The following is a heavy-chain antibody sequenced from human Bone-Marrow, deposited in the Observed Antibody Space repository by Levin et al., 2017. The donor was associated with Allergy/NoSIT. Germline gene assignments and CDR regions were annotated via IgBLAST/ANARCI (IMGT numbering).Heavy chain of an antibody. D-gene: IGHD3-22*01. V-gene: IGHV3-23*01. CDR2: ISAGDDT. Sequence: GESLKISCAASGFTVSRCAMGWVRQAPGKGLERLGEISAGDDTWYADSVRGRFTMSRDTSKNTLFLQMNSLRVEDTAIYYCAGRSSENRSFCWGGQGTLVTVSS. CDR3: AGRSSENRSFCW. CDR1: GFTVSRCA. J-gene: IGHJ4*02.